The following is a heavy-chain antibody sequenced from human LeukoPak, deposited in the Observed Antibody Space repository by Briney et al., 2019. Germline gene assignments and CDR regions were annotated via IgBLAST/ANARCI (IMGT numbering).Heavy chain of an antibody. CDR2: IRGSGGSI. V-gene: IGHV3-23*01. J-gene: IGHJ6*03. D-gene: IGHD6-19*01. CDR1: GFTFNNYA. Sequence: PGGSLRLSCAASGFTFNNYAMTWVRQAPGKGLEWVSTIRGSGGSIYYADSVKGRFTISRDNSKNTLYLQMNSPRVEDTAIYYCAKDSIAVAGTPRFYYYYMDVWGKGTMVTVSS. CDR3: AKDSIAVAGTPRFYYYYMDV.